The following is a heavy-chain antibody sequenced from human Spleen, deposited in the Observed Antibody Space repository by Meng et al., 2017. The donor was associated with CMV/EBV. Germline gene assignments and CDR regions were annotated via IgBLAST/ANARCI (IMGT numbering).Heavy chain of an antibody. V-gene: IGHV3-30*19. J-gene: IGHJ6*02. D-gene: IGHD4-17*01. CDR3: ARELSPSTVTTRDYGMDV. Sequence: GESLKISCAASGFTFSSYGMHWVRQAPGKGLEWVAVISNDGIHKYYADSVKGRFTISRDNSKNTLYLQMNSLRADDTAVYACARELSPSTVTTRDYGMDVWGQGTTVTVSS. CDR2: ISNDGIHK. CDR1: GFTFSSYG.